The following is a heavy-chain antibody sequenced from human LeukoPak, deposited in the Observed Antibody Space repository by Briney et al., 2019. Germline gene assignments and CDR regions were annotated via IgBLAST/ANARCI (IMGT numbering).Heavy chain of an antibody. J-gene: IGHJ4*02. CDR2: IYSSGSA. Sequence: SETLSLTCTVSGGSINSYYWSWIRQPPGKGLGWLGFIYSSGSATYNPSFNSRVAISVDTSRNQFSLRLSSMAAADTAIYYCARLGLCIGGHCLDDYWGQGTLVTVSS. CDR1: GGSINSYY. D-gene: IGHD2-21*02. V-gene: IGHV4-59*01. CDR3: ARLGLCIGGHCLDDY.